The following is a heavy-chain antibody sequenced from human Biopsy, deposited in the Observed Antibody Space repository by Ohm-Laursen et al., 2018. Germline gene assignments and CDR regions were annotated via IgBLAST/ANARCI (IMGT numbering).Heavy chain of an antibody. CDR2: ISGSGTTI. CDR1: GFTFSDYY. CDR3: ARDGAGSYHDY. V-gene: IGHV3-11*01. Sequence: SLRLSCAAPGFTFSDYYMSWSLQAPGQGLEWLSYISGSGTTIFYADSVKGRFTVSRDNAKNSLYLQMNSLTVEDTAVYYCARDGAGSYHDYWGQGTLVTVSS. D-gene: IGHD3-10*01. J-gene: IGHJ4*02.